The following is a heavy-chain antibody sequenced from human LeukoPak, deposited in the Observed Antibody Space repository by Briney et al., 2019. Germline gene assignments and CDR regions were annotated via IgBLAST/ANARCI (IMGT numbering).Heavy chain of an antibody. V-gene: IGHV4-59*01. CDR1: GGSISYYY. D-gene: IGHD5-18*01. CDR3: AGGYSYGSTYYYMDV. Sequence: SETLSLTCTVSGGSISYYYWNWIRQPPGKGLEWIGYIYYSGSTNYNPSLKSRVTISVDTSKNQFSLKLSSVTAADTAVYYCAGGYSYGSTYYYMDVWGKGTTVTISS. J-gene: IGHJ6*03. CDR2: IYYSGST.